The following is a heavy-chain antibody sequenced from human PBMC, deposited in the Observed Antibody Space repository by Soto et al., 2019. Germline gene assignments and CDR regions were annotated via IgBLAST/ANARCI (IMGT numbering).Heavy chain of an antibody. D-gene: IGHD2-21*01. CDR3: ARDNEAIHDLGSDAFDI. J-gene: IGHJ3*02. Sequence: EVQLVESGGGLVQPGGSLRLSCAASGFTFSSYSMNWVRQAPGKGLEWVSYISSSSSTIYYADSVKGRFTISRDNAKNSLYLQMNSLRAEDTAVYYCARDNEAIHDLGSDAFDIWGQGTMVTVSS. V-gene: IGHV3-48*01. CDR2: ISSSSSTI. CDR1: GFTFSSYS.